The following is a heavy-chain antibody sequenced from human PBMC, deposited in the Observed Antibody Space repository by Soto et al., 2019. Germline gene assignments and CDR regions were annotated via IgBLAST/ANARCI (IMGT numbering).Heavy chain of an antibody. D-gene: IGHD2-2*01. CDR2: IYYSGST. CDR1: GGSISSYY. CDR3: ARLGDIEVGDIVVVPAVPHYMDV. Sequence: SETLSLTCTVSGGSISSYYWSWIRQPPGKGLEWIGYIYYSGSTNYNPSLKSRVTISVETSKNQFSLKLSSVTAADTAVYYCARLGDIEVGDIVVVPAVPHYMDVWGKGTTVTVSS. V-gene: IGHV4-59*08. J-gene: IGHJ6*03.